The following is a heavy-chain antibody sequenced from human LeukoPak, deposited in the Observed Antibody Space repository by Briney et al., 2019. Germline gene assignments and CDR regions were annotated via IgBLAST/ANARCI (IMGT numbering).Heavy chain of an antibody. D-gene: IGHD6-13*01. J-gene: IGHJ1*01. Sequence: PSETLSLTCSVSGGSISSSSDYWGWVRQAPGKGLEWVSAISGSGGSTYYADSVKGRFTISRDNSKNTLYLQMNSLGAEDTAVYYCAKDLWQQLVVCDFQHWGQGTLVTVS. CDR3: AKDLWQQLVVCDFQH. V-gene: IGHV3-23*01. CDR1: GGSISSSSDY. CDR2: ISGSGGST.